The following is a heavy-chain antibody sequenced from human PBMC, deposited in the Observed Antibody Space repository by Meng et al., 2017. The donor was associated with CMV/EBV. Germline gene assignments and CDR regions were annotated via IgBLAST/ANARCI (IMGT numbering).Heavy chain of an antibody. CDR3: AHKGRRMAAAGINWFDP. D-gene: IGHD6-13*01. CDR2: IYWDDDK. V-gene: IGHV2-5*02. J-gene: IGHJ5*02. CDR1: GFALSTSGVG. Sequence: QFTLKDPGPTVVKSTQTLTLTCTFSGFALSTSGVGVGWIRQPPGKALEWLALIYWDDDKRYSPSLKSRLTITKDTSKNQVVLTMTNMDPVDTATYYCAHKGRRMAAAGINWFDPWGQGTLVTVSS.